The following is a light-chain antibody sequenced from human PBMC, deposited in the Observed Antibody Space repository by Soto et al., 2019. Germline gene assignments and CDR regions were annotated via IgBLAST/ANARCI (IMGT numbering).Light chain of an antibody. CDR2: DAS. CDR1: HTTTSS. V-gene: IGKV1-5*01. CDR3: QQYNSYRT. J-gene: IGKJ1*01. Sequence: DIQMTLAASTRTVFGVDRVTIKCEASHTTTSSVAWYEQKPGKGPKLLIYDASTLESVVPSGFSGSGSGTEFILTISSLQPDGFATYYCQQYNSYRTFCQGTKGDIK.